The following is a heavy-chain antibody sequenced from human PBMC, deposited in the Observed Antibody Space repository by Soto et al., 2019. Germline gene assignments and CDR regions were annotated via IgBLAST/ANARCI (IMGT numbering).Heavy chain of an antibody. Sequence: PLEILSLTCTVSGGSISSSSCFWGWIRQPPGKGLKWIGSIYYSGSTYYNPSLKSRVTVSVDTSKNQFSLKLSSVTAADTAVYYCARHPSDFWFDPWGQGTLVTVSS. CDR2: IYYSGST. D-gene: IGHD2-21*02. CDR3: ARHPSDFWFDP. V-gene: IGHV4-39*01. CDR1: GGSISSSSCF. J-gene: IGHJ5*02.